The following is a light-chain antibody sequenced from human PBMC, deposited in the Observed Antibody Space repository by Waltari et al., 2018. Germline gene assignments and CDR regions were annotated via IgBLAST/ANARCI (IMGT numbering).Light chain of an antibody. V-gene: IGKV3-20*01. CDR1: QSVSRA. CDR2: GAS. J-gene: IGKJ1*01. Sequence: EIVLTQSPGTLSLSPGERATLSCRASQSVSRALAWYQQKPGQAPSLLIYGASNRATGIPDRFSGSGSGTDFSLTISSLEPEDFAVYYCQHYLRLPATFGQGTKVEIK. CDR3: QHYLRLPAT.